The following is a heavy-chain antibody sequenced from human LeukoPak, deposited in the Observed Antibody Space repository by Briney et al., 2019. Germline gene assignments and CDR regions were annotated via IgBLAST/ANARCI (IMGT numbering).Heavy chain of an antibody. Sequence: GASVKVSCKASGYTFSDYYIHWVRQGPGQGLEWMGWINPNSGTNYAQNFQGRVTMTRDTSISTAYMELSRLRSEDTAVYYCARDSGMVRGTVDYWGQGTLVTVSS. CDR1: GYTFSDYY. J-gene: IGHJ4*02. CDR3: ARDSGMVRGTVDY. V-gene: IGHV1-2*02. D-gene: IGHD3-10*01. CDR2: INPNSGT.